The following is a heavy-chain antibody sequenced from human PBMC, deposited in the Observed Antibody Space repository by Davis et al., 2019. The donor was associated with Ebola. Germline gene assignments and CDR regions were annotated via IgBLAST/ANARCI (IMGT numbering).Heavy chain of an antibody. D-gene: IGHD1-26*01. CDR2: IVVGSGNT. V-gene: IGHV1-58*01. CDR3: ARGVVGANWIYYGMDV. CDR1: GFTFTSSA. J-gene: IGHJ6*02. Sequence: SVKVSCKASGFTFTSSAVQWVRQARGQRLEWIGWIVVGSGNTNYAQKFQGRVTITADESTSTAYMELSSLRSEDTAVYYCARGVVGANWIYYGMDVWGQGTTVTVSS.